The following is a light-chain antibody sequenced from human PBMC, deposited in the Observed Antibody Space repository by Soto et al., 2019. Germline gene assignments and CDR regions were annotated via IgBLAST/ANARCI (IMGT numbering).Light chain of an antibody. CDR1: SSLLHSDGKTS. Sequence: DIVMTQTPLSLSVTSGQPASISCNSSSSLLHSDGKTSLYWYLQRPGQPPRLLIYEVSNRFSGVPDRYSGSRSGTDFTLKISRLETDDGGVYYCKQSFQLSISFGQGTRVE. J-gene: IGKJ5*01. CDR3: KQSFQLSIS. V-gene: IGKV2D-29*01. CDR2: EVS.